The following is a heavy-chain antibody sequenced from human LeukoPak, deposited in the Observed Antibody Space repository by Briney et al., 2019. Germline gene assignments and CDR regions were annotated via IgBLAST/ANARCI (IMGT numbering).Heavy chain of an antibody. V-gene: IGHV3-7*01. Sequence: PGGSRRLSWAASGLTFSSYSMSWVRKAPGKGLEWVANIKQDGSEKYYVDSVKGRFTISRDNAKNSLYLQMNSLRAEDTAVYYCARSYSYDYGGSQRPPDYWGQGTLVTVSS. CDR3: ARSYSYDYGGSQRPPDY. CDR1: GLTFSSYS. J-gene: IGHJ4*02. CDR2: IKQDGSEK. D-gene: IGHD4-23*01.